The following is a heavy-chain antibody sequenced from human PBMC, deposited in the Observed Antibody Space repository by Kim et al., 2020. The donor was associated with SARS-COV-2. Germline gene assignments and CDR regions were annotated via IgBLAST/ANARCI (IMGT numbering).Heavy chain of an antibody. CDR1: GYTFTGYY. V-gene: IGHV1-2*06. CDR3: ASEPAAIAASLDY. CDR2: INPNSGGT. J-gene: IGHJ4*02. D-gene: IGHD2-2*02. Sequence: ASVKVSCKASGYTFTGYYMHWVRQAPGQGLEWMGRINPNSGGTNYAQKFQGRVTMTRDTSISTAYMELSRLRSDDTAVYYCASEPAAIAASLDYWGQGTLVTVSS.